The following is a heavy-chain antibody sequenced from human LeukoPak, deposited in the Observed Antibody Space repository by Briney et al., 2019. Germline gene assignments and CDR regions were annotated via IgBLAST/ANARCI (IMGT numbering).Heavy chain of an antibody. Sequence: ASVKVSCKASGYTFTSYDINWVRQATGQGLEWMGWMNPNSGNTGYAQKLQGRVTMTTDTSTSTAYMELRSLRSDDTAVYYCARVHSGSYYVYYYYYMDVWGKGTTVTISS. V-gene: IGHV1-8*02. J-gene: IGHJ6*03. D-gene: IGHD1-26*01. CDR3: ARVHSGSYYVYYYYYMDV. CDR2: MNPNSGNT. CDR1: GYTFTSYD.